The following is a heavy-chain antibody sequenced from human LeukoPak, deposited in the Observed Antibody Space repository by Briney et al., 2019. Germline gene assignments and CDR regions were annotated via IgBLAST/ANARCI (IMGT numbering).Heavy chain of an antibody. CDR1: GGSISSYY. V-gene: IGHV4-4*07. D-gene: IGHD7-27*01. CDR2: IYTSGST. Sequence: SETLSLTCTVSGGSISSYYWSWIRQPAGKGLEWIGRIYTSGSTNYNPSLKSRVTMSVDTSKNQFSLKLSSVTAADTAMYYCARAGWGPYYYYYYYMDVWGKGTTVTVSS. J-gene: IGHJ6*03. CDR3: ARAGWGPYYYYYYYMDV.